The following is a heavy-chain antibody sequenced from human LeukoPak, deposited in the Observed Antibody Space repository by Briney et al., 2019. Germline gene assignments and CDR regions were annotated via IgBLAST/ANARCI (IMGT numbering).Heavy chain of an antibody. J-gene: IGHJ4*02. CDR3: ARDIRWFGTFNY. Sequence: GRSLRLSCAASGFTFSSYWMHWVSHAPGKGLVWVSRINSDGSSTSYADSVKGRFTISRDNPKNTLYLQMNSLRAEDTAVYYFARDIRWFGTFNYWGQGTLVTVPS. CDR1: GFTFSSYW. V-gene: IGHV3-74*01. CDR2: INSDGSST. D-gene: IGHD3-10*01.